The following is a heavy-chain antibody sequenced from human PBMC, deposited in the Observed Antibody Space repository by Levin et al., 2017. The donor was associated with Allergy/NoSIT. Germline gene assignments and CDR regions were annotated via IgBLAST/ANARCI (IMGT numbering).Heavy chain of an antibody. V-gene: IGHV3-30*04. CDR3: GRVSLLELRPHNYYYYYGMDV. Sequence: GESLKISCAASGFTFSSYAMHWVRQAPGKGLEWVAVISYDGSNKYYADSVKGRFTISRDNSKNTLYLQMNSLRAEDTAVYYCGRVSLLELRPHNYYYYYGMDVWGQGTTVTVSS. D-gene: IGHD1-7*01. CDR1: GFTFSSYA. J-gene: IGHJ6*02. CDR2: ISYDGSNK.